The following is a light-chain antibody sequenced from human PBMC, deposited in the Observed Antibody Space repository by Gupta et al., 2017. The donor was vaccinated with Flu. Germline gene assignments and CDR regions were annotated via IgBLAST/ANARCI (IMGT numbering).Light chain of an antibody. V-gene: IGLV1-51*01. J-gene: IGLJ3*02. CDR1: RPNIGVNY. Sequence: QSVLTQPPSVSAAPGQKVTISCSGSRPNIGVNYVSWYQQLPGTAPKLLIYDNDKRPSGIPDRFPGSKSGTSATLGITGLQTGDEADYYCGTWDNSLDFSRVFGGGTKLTVL. CDR3: GTWDNSLDFSRV. CDR2: DND.